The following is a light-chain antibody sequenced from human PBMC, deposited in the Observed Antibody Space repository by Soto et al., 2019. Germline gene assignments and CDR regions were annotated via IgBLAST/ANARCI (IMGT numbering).Light chain of an antibody. J-gene: IGKJ3*01. V-gene: IGKV1-9*01. CDR3: QQLNPYVLT. CDR1: QGISSY. Sequence: DIQLTQSPSFLSASVGDRVTITCRASQGISSYLAWYQQKPGKAPNLLIYAASTLQSGVPSRFSGSGSGTEFTLTISSLQPEDFATYYCQQLNPYVLTFGPGTTVDIK. CDR2: AAS.